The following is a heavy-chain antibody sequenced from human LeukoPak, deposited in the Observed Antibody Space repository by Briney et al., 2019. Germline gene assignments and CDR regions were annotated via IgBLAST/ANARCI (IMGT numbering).Heavy chain of an antibody. V-gene: IGHV4-34*01. Sequence: SETLSLTCAVSGVSFDDYYWAWVHQTPGKGLEWIGEINHSGYTNDSPSLKSRVTLSIDMSRKQFSLNLRSVTVADAGIYYCTRMTTGHDYWGQGTLVTVSS. CDR1: GVSFDDYY. CDR3: TRMTTGHDY. J-gene: IGHJ4*02. CDR2: INHSGYT. D-gene: IGHD4-17*01.